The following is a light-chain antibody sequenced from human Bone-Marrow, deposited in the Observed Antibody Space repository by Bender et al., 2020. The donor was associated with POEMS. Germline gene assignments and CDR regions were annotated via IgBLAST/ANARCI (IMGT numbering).Light chain of an antibody. CDR2: SNY. CDR3: QTWGPGIRV. CDR1: DSNFGGNN. Sequence: QSVLTQPPSASGTPGQSVIISCSGTDSNFGGNNVNWYQHLPGTAPRLVVYSNYQRPSGVPARFSGSKSGTSASLAISDIQSEDEAAYYCQTWGPGIRVFGGGTKLTVL. J-gene: IGLJ3*02. V-gene: IGLV1-44*01.